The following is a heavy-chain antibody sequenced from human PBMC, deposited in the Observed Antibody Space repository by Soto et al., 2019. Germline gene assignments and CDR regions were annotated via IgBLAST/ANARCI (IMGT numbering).Heavy chain of an antibody. Sequence: EVQLVESGGGLVKPGGSLRLSCAASGFTFSNAWMSWVRQAPGKGLEWVGRIKSKTDGGTTDYAAPVKGRFTISRDDSKNTLYLQMNSLKPEDTAVYYCTTRYCSGGSCSHWGQGTLVTVSS. CDR2: IKSKTDGGTT. J-gene: IGHJ4*02. V-gene: IGHV3-15*01. CDR1: GFTFSNAW. D-gene: IGHD2-15*01. CDR3: TTRYCSGGSCSH.